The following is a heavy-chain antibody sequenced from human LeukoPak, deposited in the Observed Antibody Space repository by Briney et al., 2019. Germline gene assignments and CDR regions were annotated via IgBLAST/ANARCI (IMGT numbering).Heavy chain of an antibody. CDR1: GGSISSSSYY. D-gene: IGHD3-22*01. Sequence: NPSETLSLTCTVSGGSISSSSYYWGWIRQPPGKGLEWIGSIYYSGSAYYNPSLKSRVTISVDTSKNQFSLKLSSVTAADTAVYYCASQYYYDSSGYLLPFDPWGQGTLVTVSS. CDR2: IYYSGSA. CDR3: ASQYYYDSSGYLLPFDP. J-gene: IGHJ5*02. V-gene: IGHV4-39*01.